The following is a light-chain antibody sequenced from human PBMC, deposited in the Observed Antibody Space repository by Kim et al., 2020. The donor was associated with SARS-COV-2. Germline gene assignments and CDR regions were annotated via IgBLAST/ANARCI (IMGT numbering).Light chain of an antibody. V-gene: IGLV3-21*04. J-gene: IGLJ3*02. CDR1: KAERKK. CDR2: YDN. Sequence: PGKPASSTTGGGKAERKKEPWYQHKPGQAPLLVITYDNNRPSGRPERFSGSNAGNTATLTITRVEAVDEADDYCHVWDINTDNPGMFGGGTQLTVL. CDR3: HVWDINTDNPGM.